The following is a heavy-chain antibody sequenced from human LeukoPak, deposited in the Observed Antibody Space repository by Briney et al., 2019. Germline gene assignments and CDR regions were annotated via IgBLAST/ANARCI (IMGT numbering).Heavy chain of an antibody. CDR2: IDSGGST. V-gene: IGHV3-23*01. CDR1: GFTFSSYP. Sequence: GGSLRLSCAASGFTFSSYPMTWVRQAPGKGLEWVSSIDSGGSTYYADSVKGRFTISRDNSKNTLSLQVNSLRAEDTVVYYCAKGRPGAYYFDYWGQGTLVTVSS. D-gene: IGHD3-10*01. CDR3: AKGRPGAYYFDY. J-gene: IGHJ4*02.